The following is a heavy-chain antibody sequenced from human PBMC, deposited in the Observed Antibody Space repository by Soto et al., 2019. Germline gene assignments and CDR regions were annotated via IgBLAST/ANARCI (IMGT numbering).Heavy chain of an antibody. J-gene: IGHJ5*02. CDR2: IIPIFGTA. V-gene: IGHV1-69*12. CDR3: ASSPYNWNGRFDP. CDR1: GGTFSSYA. D-gene: IGHD1-1*01. Sequence: QVQLVQSGAKVKKPGSSVKVSCKASGGTFSSYAISCVRQAPGQGLEWMGGIIPIFGTANYAQKFQGRVTITADESTSTAYMELSSLRSEDTAVYYCASSPYNWNGRFDPWGQGTLVTVSS.